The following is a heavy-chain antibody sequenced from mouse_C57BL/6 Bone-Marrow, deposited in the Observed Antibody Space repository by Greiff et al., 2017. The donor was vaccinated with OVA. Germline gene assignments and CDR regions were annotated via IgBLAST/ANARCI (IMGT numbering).Heavy chain of an antibody. Sequence: QVQLKESGAELARPGASVKLSCKASGYTFTSYGISWVKQRTGQGLEWIGEIYPRSGNTYYNEKFKGKATLTADKSSSTAYMELRSLTSEDSAVYFCARVGYYVDYVDYWGQGTTLTVSS. J-gene: IGHJ2*01. CDR2: IYPRSGNT. CDR3: ARVGYYVDYVDY. D-gene: IGHD2-3*01. V-gene: IGHV1-81*01. CDR1: GYTFTSYG.